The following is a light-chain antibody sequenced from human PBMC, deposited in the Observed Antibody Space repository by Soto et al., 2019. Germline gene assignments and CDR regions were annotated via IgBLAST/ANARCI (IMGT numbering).Light chain of an antibody. CDR3: LQRGGTSHT. V-gene: IGKV3-20*01. CDR2: GTY. J-gene: IGKJ4*01. Sequence: EIVLTQSPGTLSLSPGERATLSCRASESFSSSNLAWHQQRPGQSHSLLIYGTYNRCTGIPDRFSGSGSVTDFTLTIRRLEPEDFAVYYCLQRGGTSHTSGGGTKVEI. CDR1: ESFSSSN.